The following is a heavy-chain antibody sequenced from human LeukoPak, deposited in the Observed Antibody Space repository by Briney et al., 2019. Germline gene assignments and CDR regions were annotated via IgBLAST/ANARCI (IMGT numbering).Heavy chain of an antibody. CDR1: GFTFSSYS. CDR3: ARGCGYSGYDCGY. J-gene: IGHJ4*02. V-gene: IGHV3-21*01. D-gene: IGHD5-12*01. CDR2: ISSSSSYI. Sequence: PGGSLRLSCAASGFTFSSYSMNWVRQAPGKGLEWVSSISSSSSYIYYADSVKGRFTISRDNAKNSLYLQMNSLRAEDTAVYYCARGCGYSGYDCGYWGQGTLVTVSS.